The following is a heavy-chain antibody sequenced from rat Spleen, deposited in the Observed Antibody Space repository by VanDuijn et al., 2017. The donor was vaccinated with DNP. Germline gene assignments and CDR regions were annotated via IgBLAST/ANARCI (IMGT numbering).Heavy chain of an antibody. J-gene: IGHJ2*01. CDR2: INYDGSNT. CDR1: GFTFSNYD. D-gene: IGHD1-4*01. V-gene: IGHV5-7*01. CDR3: AGRPPPTRGPFDY. Sequence: EVHLVESGGGLVQPGRSLKLSCAASGFTFSNYDMAWVRQAPTKGLEWVATINYDGSNTYYRDSVKGRFTISRDNARSTLYLQMDSLRSDDTATYYCAGRPPPTRGPFDYWGQGIMVTVSS.